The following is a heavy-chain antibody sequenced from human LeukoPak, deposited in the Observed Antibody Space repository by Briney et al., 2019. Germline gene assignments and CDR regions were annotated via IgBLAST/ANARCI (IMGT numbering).Heavy chain of an antibody. CDR1: GFTFGDHA. Sequence: PGGSLRLSCTASGFTFGDHAMNWVRQAPGKGLEWVGFISSKAYGGTTEYAASVTGRFTISRDDSKGIAYLQMDSLKTEDTAVYYCIRQYYDYWGQGTLVTVSS. CDR2: ISSKAYGGTT. V-gene: IGHV3-49*04. CDR3: IRQYYDY. J-gene: IGHJ4*02. D-gene: IGHD2/OR15-2a*01.